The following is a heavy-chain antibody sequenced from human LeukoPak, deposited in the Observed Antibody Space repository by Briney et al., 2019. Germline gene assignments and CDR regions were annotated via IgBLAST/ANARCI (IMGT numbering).Heavy chain of an antibody. J-gene: IGHJ4*02. V-gene: IGHV4-39*01. CDR1: GGSISSSTYY. D-gene: IGHD3-22*01. Sequence: SETLSLTCTVSGGSISSSTYYWGWIRQPPGKGLEWIGSIYYSGSTYYNPSLKSRVTISVDTSKNQFSLKLSSATATDTAVYYCAGLTQDYYDSSGYYPFFDYWGQGTLVTVSS. CDR2: IYYSGST. CDR3: AGLTQDYYDSSGYYPFFDY.